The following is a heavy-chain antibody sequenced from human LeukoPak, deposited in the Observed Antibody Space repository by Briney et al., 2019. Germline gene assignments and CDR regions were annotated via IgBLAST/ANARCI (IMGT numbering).Heavy chain of an antibody. V-gene: IGHV3-23*01. CDR1: GFTFSSYA. J-gene: IGHJ4*02. Sequence: GVLRLSCAASGFTFSSYAMSWVRQAPGKGLEWVSAISGSGGSTYYADSVKGRFTISRDNSKNILYLQMNSLRAEDTAIYYCARDVTYSRGWYGAFDYWGQGTLVTVSS. CDR3: ARDVTYSRGWYGAFDY. CDR2: ISGSGGST. D-gene: IGHD6-19*01.